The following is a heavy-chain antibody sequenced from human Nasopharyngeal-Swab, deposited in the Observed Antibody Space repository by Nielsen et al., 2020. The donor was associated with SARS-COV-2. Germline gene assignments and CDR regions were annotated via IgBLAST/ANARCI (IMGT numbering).Heavy chain of an antibody. Sequence: ASVKVSCKASGYTFTSYAMHWVRQAPGQRLEWMGWINAGNGNTKYSQKFQGRVTITRNTSASTAYMELSSLRSEDTAVYYCARGYSYGHIDYWGQGTLVTVSS. J-gene: IGHJ4*02. D-gene: IGHD5-18*01. CDR2: INAGNGNT. CDR1: GYTFTSYA. CDR3: ARGYSYGHIDY. V-gene: IGHV1-3*01.